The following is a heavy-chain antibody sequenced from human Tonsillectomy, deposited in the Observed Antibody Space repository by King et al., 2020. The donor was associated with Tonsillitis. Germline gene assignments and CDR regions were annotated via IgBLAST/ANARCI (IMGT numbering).Heavy chain of an antibody. CDR1: GCTFDDYA. CDR2: ISWNCGSI. J-gene: IGHJ3*02. Sequence: VQLVESGGGLVQPGRSLRLSCPASGCTFDDYAMHWVRQAPGKGLEWVSGISWNCGSIGYADSVKGRFTISRDNAKNSLYLQMNSLRAEDTALYYCAKDGAAMVGDAFDIWGQGTMVTVSS. D-gene: IGHD5-18*01. V-gene: IGHV3-9*01. CDR3: AKDGAAMVGDAFDI.